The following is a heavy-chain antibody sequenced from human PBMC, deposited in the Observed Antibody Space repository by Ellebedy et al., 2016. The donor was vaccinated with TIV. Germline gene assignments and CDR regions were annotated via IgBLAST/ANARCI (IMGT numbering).Heavy chain of an antibody. J-gene: IGHJ3*01. D-gene: IGHD1-14*01. Sequence: MPSETLSLTCTVSGASITTYYWSWIRQPPGKGMEWIGYVYSSGSTNYNPSLKNRVTISLDMSKNQFSLNLDSVNAADTAVYYCARKFLSNHHGFDVWGQGTMVTVSS. V-gene: IGHV4-59*01. CDR3: ARKFLSNHHGFDV. CDR1: GASITTYY. CDR2: VYSSGST.